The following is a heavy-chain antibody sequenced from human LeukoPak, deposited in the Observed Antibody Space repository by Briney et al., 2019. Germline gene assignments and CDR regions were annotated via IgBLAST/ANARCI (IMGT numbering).Heavy chain of an antibody. CDR2: INHSGST. CDR3: ARADIAATGTPFDY. J-gene: IGHJ4*02. Sequence: PSETLSLTCAVYGGSFGGYYWSWIRQPPGKGLEWIGEINHSGSTTYNPSLKSRVTISIDTSKNQFSLKLSSVTAADTAVYYCARADIAATGTPFDYWGQGTLVTVSS. V-gene: IGHV4-34*01. D-gene: IGHD6-13*01. CDR1: GGSFGGYY.